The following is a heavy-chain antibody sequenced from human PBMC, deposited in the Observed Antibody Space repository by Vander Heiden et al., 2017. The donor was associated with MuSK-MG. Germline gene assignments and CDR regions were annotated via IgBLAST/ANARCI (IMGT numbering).Heavy chain of an antibody. Sequence: QVQLVQSGAEVKKPGASVKVSCKVSGYTLPELSMHWVRQAPGKGLEWMGGFDPEDGETIYAQKFQGRVTMTEDTSTDTAYMELSSLRSEDTAVYYCAYLGGYCSGGSCYSGWFDPWGQGTLVTVSS. V-gene: IGHV1-24*01. J-gene: IGHJ5*02. CDR1: GYTLPELS. CDR3: AYLGGYCSGGSCYSGWFDP. D-gene: IGHD2-15*01. CDR2: FDPEDGET.